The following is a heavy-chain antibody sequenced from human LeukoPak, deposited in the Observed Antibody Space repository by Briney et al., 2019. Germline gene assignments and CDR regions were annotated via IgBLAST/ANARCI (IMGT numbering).Heavy chain of an antibody. V-gene: IGHV3-21*01. Sequence: GGSLRLSCAASGFIFSSYGMSWVREAPGKGLEGGSSITSSNNYIYYGDSVQGRLTIYRDDAKNSLFLQMNSLRAEDMAKYYCARGEFGDYYYFYMDVWGKGTTVTVSS. J-gene: IGHJ6*03. CDR2: ITSSNNYI. D-gene: IGHD2/OR15-2a*01. CDR3: ARGEFGDYYYFYMDV. CDR1: GFIFSSYG.